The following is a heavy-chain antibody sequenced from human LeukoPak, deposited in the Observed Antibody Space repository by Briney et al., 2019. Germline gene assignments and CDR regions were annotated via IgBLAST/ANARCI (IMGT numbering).Heavy chain of an antibody. CDR2: IIPIFGTA. D-gene: IGHD4-17*01. J-gene: IGHJ4*02. CDR1: GGTFSSYA. Sequence: ASVKVSCKASGGTFSSYAISWVRQAPGQGFEWMGGIIPIFGTANYAQKFQGRVTITADESTSTAYMELSSLRSEDTAVYYCAMHDYGDYALDGWGQGTLVTVSS. CDR3: AMHDYGDYALDG. V-gene: IGHV1-69*13.